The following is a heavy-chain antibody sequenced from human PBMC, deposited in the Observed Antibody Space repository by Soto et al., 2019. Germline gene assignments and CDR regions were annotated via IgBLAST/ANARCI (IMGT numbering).Heavy chain of an antibody. Sequence: ASVKVSCKASGYTFTGYYMHWVRQAPGQGLEWMGWINPNSGGTNYAQKFQGRVTMTRDTSISTAYMELSRLRSDDTAVYYCARDKRDYYDSSSYYYDYWGQGTLVTVSS. D-gene: IGHD3-22*01. CDR3: ARDKRDYYDSSSYYYDY. CDR1: GYTFTGYY. CDR2: INPNSGGT. V-gene: IGHV1-2*02. J-gene: IGHJ4*02.